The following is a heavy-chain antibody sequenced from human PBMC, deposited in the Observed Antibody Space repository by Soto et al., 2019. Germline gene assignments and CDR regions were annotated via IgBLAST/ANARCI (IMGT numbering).Heavy chain of an antibody. V-gene: IGHV3-30*18. CDR2: ISYDGSNK. Sequence: GSLRLSCAASGFNFSSYGMHWVRQAPGKGLEWVAVISYDGSNKYYADSVKGRFTISRDNSKNTLYLQMNSLRAEDTAVYYCAKDPESGYDQTLNYFDYWGQGTLVTVSS. CDR1: GFNFSSYG. J-gene: IGHJ4*02. D-gene: IGHD5-12*01. CDR3: AKDPESGYDQTLNYFDY.